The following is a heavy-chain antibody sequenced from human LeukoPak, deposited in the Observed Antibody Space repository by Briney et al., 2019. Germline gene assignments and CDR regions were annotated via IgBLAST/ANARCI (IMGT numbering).Heavy chain of an antibody. CDR2: VRTRGDPT. CDR3: VRDVDYAFDY. Sequence: GGSLRLFCAASGFRFDSYPMNWVRQPPGKGMEWLSNVRTRGDPTSYADSVRGRFTISRDNAKKSLFLQINSLRVEDTAVYFCVRDVDYAFDYWGQGVLVIVSS. CDR1: GFRFDSYP. D-gene: IGHD4-17*01. V-gene: IGHV3-48*01. J-gene: IGHJ4*02.